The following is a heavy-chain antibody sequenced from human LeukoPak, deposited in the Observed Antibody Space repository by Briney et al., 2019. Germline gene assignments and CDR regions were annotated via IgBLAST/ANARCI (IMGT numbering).Heavy chain of an antibody. Sequence: SETLSLTCTVSGGSVSSGSYYWGWIRQPPGKGLEWIGSIYYSGSTYYNPSLKSRVTISVDTSKNQFSLKLSSVTAADTAVYYCAKTDYDFWSGYYNYFDYWGQGTLVTVSS. CDR2: IYYSGST. V-gene: IGHV4-39*01. J-gene: IGHJ4*02. CDR3: AKTDYDFWSGYYNYFDY. D-gene: IGHD3-3*01. CDR1: GGSVSSGSYY.